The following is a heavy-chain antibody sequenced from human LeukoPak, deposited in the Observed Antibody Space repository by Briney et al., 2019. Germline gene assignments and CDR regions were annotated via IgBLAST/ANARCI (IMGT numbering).Heavy chain of an antibody. Sequence: GASVKVSCKASGGTFSSYAISWVRQAPGQGLEWMGRIIPILGIANYAQKFQGRVTITADKSTSTAYMELSSLRSEDTAVYYCAREREYDSSASDAFDIWGQGTMVTVSS. CDR1: GGTFSSYA. CDR2: IIPILGIA. J-gene: IGHJ3*02. D-gene: IGHD3-22*01. V-gene: IGHV1-69*04. CDR3: AREREYDSSASDAFDI.